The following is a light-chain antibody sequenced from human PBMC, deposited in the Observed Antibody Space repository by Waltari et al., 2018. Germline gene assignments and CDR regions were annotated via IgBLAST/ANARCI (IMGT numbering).Light chain of an antibody. CDR3: MQALEFPYS. CDR1: QSLLDSEDGNTY. CDR2: EVS. V-gene: IGKV2-40*01. Sequence: DIVMTQTPLSLPVTLGEPASISCRSSQSLLDSEDGNTYLEWYLQKPGQSPQLLIYEVSNPSSGVPDRFSGSGSDTDFTLKISRVEAEDVGVYYCMQALEFPYSFGQGTKVEIK. J-gene: IGKJ2*03.